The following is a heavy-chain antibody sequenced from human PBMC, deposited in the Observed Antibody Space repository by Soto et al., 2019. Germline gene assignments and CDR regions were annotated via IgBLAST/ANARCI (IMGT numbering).Heavy chain of an antibody. CDR3: ERDPKTSGGQHWAFNYFDS. CDR2: ISYDETNK. J-gene: IGHJ4*02. D-gene: IGHD7-27*01. CDR1: GFSFSISP. V-gene: IGHV3-30-3*01. Sequence: GGSLRLSCAASGFSFSISPMHWVRQAPGKGPEWVALISYDETNKFYADSVKGRFTISRDNSKSTLYLQVDSLRPEDAAVYYCERDPKTSGGQHWAFNYFDSWGQGTLVTVSS.